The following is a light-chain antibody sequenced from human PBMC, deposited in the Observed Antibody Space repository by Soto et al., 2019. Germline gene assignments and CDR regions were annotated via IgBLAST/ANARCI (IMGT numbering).Light chain of an antibody. CDR2: GAS. CDR3: QXRXNXXT. J-gene: IGKJ5*01. V-gene: IGKV3-15*01. CDR1: QSVSSN. Sequence: EIVMTQSPATLSVSPGERATLSCRASQSVSSNLAWYQQKPGQAPRLLIYGASTRATGIPARFSGSGTGTEFTLTISSLEPEDFAXYXCQXRXNXXTFGQGTRLEIK.